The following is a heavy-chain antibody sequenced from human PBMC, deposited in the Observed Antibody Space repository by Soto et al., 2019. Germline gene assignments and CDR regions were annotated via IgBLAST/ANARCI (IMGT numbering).Heavy chain of an antibody. CDR1: GGSISSGGYY. CDR2: IYYSGNT. CDR3: TSDYTLRSYRFDY. V-gene: IGHV4-31*03. J-gene: IGHJ4*02. D-gene: IGHD3-10*01. Sequence: SETLSLTCTVSGGSISSGGYYWSWIRQHPGKGLEWIGYIYYSGNTYYNPSLKSRVTISVDTSKNQFSLKLSSVTAADTAVYYCTSDYTLRSYRFDYWGRGILVTVSS.